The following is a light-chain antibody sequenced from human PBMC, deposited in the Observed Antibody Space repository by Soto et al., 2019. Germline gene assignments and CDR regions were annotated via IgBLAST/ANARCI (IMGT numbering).Light chain of an antibody. CDR1: SSDVGGYNY. CDR2: DVS. CDR3: SSYTSTTIV. Sequence: QSVLTQPASVSGSPGQSITISCTGTSSDVGGYNYVSWYQRHPGKAPKLMIYDVSHRPSGVSNRFSGSKSGNTASLTISGLQAEDEADYHCSSYTSTTIVFGTGTKLTVL. J-gene: IGLJ1*01. V-gene: IGLV2-14*01.